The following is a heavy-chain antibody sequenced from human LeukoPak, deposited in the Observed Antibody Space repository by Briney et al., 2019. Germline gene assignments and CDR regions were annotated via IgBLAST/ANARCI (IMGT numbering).Heavy chain of an antibody. CDR3: ARDRDYGAPDY. V-gene: IGHV3-74*01. CDR2: INGDGTSTST. Sequence: PGGSLRLSCAASGFPFSTYWMHWVRHAPGKGLVWLSRINGDGTSTSTSYADSVKGRFTISRDNAKNTLYLHMNTLRAEDTAVYYCARDRDYGAPDYWGQGTLVTVSS. D-gene: IGHD4-17*01. CDR1: GFPFSTYW. J-gene: IGHJ4*02.